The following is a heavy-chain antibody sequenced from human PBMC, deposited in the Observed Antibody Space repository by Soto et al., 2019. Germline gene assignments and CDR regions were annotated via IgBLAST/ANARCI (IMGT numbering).Heavy chain of an antibody. CDR3: AREKYSHHYYGMDV. V-gene: IGHV3-48*03. J-gene: IGHJ6*02. D-gene: IGHD1-26*01. Sequence: HPGGSLRLSCAASGFTFSSYEMNWVRQAPGKGLEWVSYISSSGSTIYYADSVKGRFTISRDNAKNSLYLQMNSLRAEDTAVYYCAREKYSHHYYGMDVWGQGTTVTVSS. CDR1: GFTFSSYE. CDR2: ISSSGSTI.